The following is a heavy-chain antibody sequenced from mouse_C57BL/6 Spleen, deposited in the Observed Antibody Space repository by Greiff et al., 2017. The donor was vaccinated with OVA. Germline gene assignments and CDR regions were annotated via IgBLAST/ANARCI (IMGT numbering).Heavy chain of an antibody. Sequence: VQLQQSGAELVRPGASVKLSCKASGYTFTDYYINWVKQRPGQGLEWIARIYPGSGNTYYNEKFKGKATLTAEKSSSTAYMQLSSLTSEDSAVYFCARGGPRDWFAYWGQGTLVTVSA. CDR1: GYTFTDYY. J-gene: IGHJ3*01. V-gene: IGHV1-76*01. D-gene: IGHD3-3*01. CDR3: ARGGPRDWFAY. CDR2: IYPGSGNT.